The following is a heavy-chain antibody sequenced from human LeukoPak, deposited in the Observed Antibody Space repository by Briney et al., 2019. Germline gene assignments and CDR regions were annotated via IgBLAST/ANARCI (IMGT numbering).Heavy chain of an antibody. D-gene: IGHD1-26*01. Sequence: ASVKVSCKASGGTFSSYAISWVRQAPGQGLEWMGRIIPILGIANYAQKFQGRVTITADKSTSTAYMELSSLRSEDTAVYYCARGPEWENLYYFDYWGQGTLVTVSS. CDR2: IIPILGIA. CDR3: ARGPEWENLYYFDY. J-gene: IGHJ4*02. CDR1: GGTFSSYA. V-gene: IGHV1-69*04.